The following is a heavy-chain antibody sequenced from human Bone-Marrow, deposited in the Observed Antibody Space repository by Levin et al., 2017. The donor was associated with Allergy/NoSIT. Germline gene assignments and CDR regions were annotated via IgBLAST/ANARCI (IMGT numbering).Heavy chain of an antibody. CDR2: ISCNSAYI. D-gene: IGHD3-22*01. V-gene: IGHV3-9*01. J-gene: IGHJ3*02. CDR3: AKAYYSPKKSVVNHAFDI. CDR1: GFTFDDYG. Sequence: GGSLRLSCTASGFTFDDYGMHWVRQAPGKGLEWVSGISCNSAYIAYADSVKGRFTISRDNAKNSLYLQMNSLRTEDTALYSCAKAYYSPKKSVVNHAFDIWGQGTMVTVSS.